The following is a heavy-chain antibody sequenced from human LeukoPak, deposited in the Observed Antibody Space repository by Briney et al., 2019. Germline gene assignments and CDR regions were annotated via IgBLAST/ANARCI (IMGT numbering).Heavy chain of an antibody. CDR2: MYYRGST. D-gene: IGHD3-22*01. CDR1: GGSISSGDYY. Sequence: SETLSLTCTVSGGSISSGDYYWSWIRQPPGEGLEWIVYMYYRGSTYYTPSLKSRATISVDTSKNQFSLKLSSVTAADTAVYYCARPYYYDSRIDPWGQGTLVTVSS. J-gene: IGHJ5*02. CDR3: ARPYYYDSRIDP. V-gene: IGHV4-30-4*01.